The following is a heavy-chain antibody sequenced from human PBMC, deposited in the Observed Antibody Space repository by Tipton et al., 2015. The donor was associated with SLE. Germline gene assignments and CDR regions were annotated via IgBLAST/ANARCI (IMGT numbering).Heavy chain of an antibody. V-gene: IGHV4-34*01. CDR1: GGSISSYY. CDR3: ASAFGDYYYDSSGYYSDY. CDR2: INHSGST. D-gene: IGHD3-22*01. J-gene: IGHJ4*02. Sequence: TLSLTCTVSGGSISSYYWSWIRQPPGKGLEWIGEINHSGSTNYNPSLKSRVTISVDTSKNQFSLKLSSVTAADTAVYYCASAFGDYYYDSSGYYSDYWGQGTLVTVSS.